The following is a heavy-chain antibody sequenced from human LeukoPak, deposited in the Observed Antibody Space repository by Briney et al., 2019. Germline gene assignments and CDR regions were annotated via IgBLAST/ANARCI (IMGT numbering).Heavy chain of an antibody. CDR3: AREHGDSDPHMGYYYGMDV. CDR2: IWCDGSNK. J-gene: IGHJ6*02. D-gene: IGHD4-17*01. V-gene: IGHV3-33*01. Sequence: PGGSLRLSCAASGFTFSSYGMHWVRQAPGKGLEWVAVIWCDGSNKYYADSVKGRFTISRDNSKNTLYLQMNSLRAEDTAVYYCAREHGDSDPHMGYYYGMDVWGQGTTVTVSS. CDR1: GFTFSSYG.